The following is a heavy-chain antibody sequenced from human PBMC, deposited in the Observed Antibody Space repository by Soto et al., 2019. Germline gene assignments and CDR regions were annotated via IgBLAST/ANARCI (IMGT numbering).Heavy chain of an antibody. CDR1: GGSISSSSYY. CDR3: ARHEVLAAAVNNWFDP. J-gene: IGHJ5*02. V-gene: IGHV4-39*01. CDR2: IYYSGST. Sequence: SETLSLTCTVSGGSISSSSYYWGWIRQPPGKGLEWIGSIYYSGSTYYNPSLKSRVTISVDTSKNQFSLKLSSVTAADTAVYYCARHEVLAAAVNNWFDPWGQGTLVTVSS. D-gene: IGHD6-13*01.